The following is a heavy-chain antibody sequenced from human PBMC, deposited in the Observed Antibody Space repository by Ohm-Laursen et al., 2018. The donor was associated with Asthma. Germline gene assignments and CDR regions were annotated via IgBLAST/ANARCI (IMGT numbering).Heavy chain of an antibody. J-gene: IGHJ6*02. D-gene: IGHD2-2*01. CDR1: EFTFSLYS. Sequence: SLRLSCAASEFTFSLYSMNWVRQAPGKGLEWVSSISSSSSYIYYADSVKGRFTISRDNAKNSLYLQMNSLRAEDTAVYYCASLFLDCSSTSCYSYYYYGMDVWGQGTTVTVSS. CDR3: ASLFLDCSSTSCYSYYYYGMDV. CDR2: ISSSSSYI. V-gene: IGHV3-21*01.